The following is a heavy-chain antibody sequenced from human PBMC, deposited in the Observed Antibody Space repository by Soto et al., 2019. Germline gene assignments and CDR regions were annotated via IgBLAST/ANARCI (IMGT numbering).Heavy chain of an antibody. CDR2: ISGSGGST. Sequence: GGSLRLSCAASGFTFSSYAMSWVRQAPGKGLEWVSAISGSGGSTYYADSVKGRFTISRDNSKNTLYLQMNSLRAEDTAVYYCAKGHIPSFIAAAGFTEYYYYGMDVWGQGTTVTVSS. CDR3: AKGHIPSFIAAAGFTEYYYYGMDV. J-gene: IGHJ6*02. V-gene: IGHV3-23*01. CDR1: GFTFSSYA. D-gene: IGHD6-13*01.